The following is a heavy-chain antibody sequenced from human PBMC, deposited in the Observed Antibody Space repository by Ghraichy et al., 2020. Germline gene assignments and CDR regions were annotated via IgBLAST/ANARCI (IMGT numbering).Heavy chain of an antibody. V-gene: IGHV3-21*01. CDR2: ISSSSSYI. CDR3: ARDTELEGGFDY. CDR1: GFTFSSYS. J-gene: IGHJ4*02. Sequence: GGSLRLSCAASGFTFSSYSMNWVRQAPGKGLEWVSSISSSSSYIYYADSVKGRFTISRDNAKNSLYLQMNSLRAEDTAVYYCARDTELEGGFDYWGQGTLVTVSS. D-gene: IGHD1-1*01.